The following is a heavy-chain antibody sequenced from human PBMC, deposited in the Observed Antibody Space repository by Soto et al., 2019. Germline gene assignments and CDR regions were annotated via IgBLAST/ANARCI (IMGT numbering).Heavy chain of an antibody. D-gene: IGHD2-15*01. CDR3: AKGTCSGGTCYKLDY. V-gene: IGHV3-23*01. CDR1: GFTFSSYA. J-gene: IGHJ4*01. Sequence: GGSLRLSXAASGFTFSSYAMSWVRQAPGKGLEWVSAISNSGGSTYYADSVKGRFTISRDNSKNTLYLQMNSLRAEDTAVYYCAKGTCSGGTCYKLDYWGQGTLVTVSS. CDR2: ISNSGGST.